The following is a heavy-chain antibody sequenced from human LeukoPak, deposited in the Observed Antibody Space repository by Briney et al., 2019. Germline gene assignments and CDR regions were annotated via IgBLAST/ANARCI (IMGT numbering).Heavy chain of an antibody. D-gene: IGHD3-10*01. CDR2: INQDGSEN. J-gene: IGHJ4*02. Sequence: GGSLRLSCAASGFTFSGLWMGWVRQAPGKGLEWVANINQDGSENYYVDSVKGRFTISRDNAKNSLYLQMNSLRAEDTAVYYCTKGRSNHYWGQGTLVTVSS. CDR1: GFTFSGLW. CDR3: TKGRSNHY. V-gene: IGHV3-7*01.